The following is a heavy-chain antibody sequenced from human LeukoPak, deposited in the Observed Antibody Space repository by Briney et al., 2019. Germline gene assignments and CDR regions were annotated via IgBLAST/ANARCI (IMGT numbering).Heavy chain of an antibody. V-gene: IGHV4-39*07. CDR2: IYYSGST. J-gene: IGHJ6*02. CDR1: GGSISSSGYY. D-gene: IGHD2-2*02. CDR3: ARGLYSTDV. Sequence: SETLYLTCTVSGGSISSSGYYWGWIRQPPGKGLEWIGSIYYSGSTYYNPSLKSRVTISDTSRNQFSLKLSSVTAADTAVYYCARGLYSTDVWGQGTTVTVSS.